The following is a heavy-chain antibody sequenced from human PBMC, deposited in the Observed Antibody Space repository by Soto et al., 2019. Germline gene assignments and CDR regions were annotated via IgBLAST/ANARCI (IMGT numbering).Heavy chain of an antibody. V-gene: IGHV1-69*02. D-gene: IGHD2-15*01. CDR3: ARAGGYCSGGSCYWFDP. CDR2: IIPILGIA. J-gene: IGHJ5*02. CDR1: GGTFSSYT. Sequence: QVQLVQSGAEVEKPGCSVKVSCKASGGTFSSYTISWVRQAPGQGLEWMGRIIPILGIANYAQEFQGRVTITAAKSTSTAYMELSSLRSEDTAVYYCARAGGYCSGGSCYWFDPWGQGTLVTVSS.